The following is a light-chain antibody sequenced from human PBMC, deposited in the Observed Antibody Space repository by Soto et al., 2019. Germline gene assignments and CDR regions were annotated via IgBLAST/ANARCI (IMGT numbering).Light chain of an antibody. Sequence: QSVLTQPPSVSGTPGQRVTISCSGSSSNIGSNYVFWYQQLPGTAPKLLIYRNSQRPSGVPDRFSGSKSGTSASLAISGLRSEDEADYYCAGWVDSLNGVGFGGGTQLTVL. CDR1: SSNIGSNY. V-gene: IGLV1-47*01. J-gene: IGLJ2*01. CDR3: AGWVDSLNGVG. CDR2: RNS.